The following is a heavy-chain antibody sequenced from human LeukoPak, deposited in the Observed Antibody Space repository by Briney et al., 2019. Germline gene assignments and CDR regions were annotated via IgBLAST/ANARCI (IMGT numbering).Heavy chain of an antibody. CDR2: INHSEST. Sequence: SETLSLTCAVSGGSFSGYYWRWIRQPPGKGLEWIGEINHSESTNYNPSLNSRVSLSVDTSKNRLSLKVTSVTAADTAVYYCARGLRSVISSGHWFDPLGQGSLVTVSS. D-gene: IGHD2-15*01. V-gene: IGHV4-34*01. CDR3: ARGLRSVISSGHWFDP. CDR1: GGSFSGYY. J-gene: IGHJ5*02.